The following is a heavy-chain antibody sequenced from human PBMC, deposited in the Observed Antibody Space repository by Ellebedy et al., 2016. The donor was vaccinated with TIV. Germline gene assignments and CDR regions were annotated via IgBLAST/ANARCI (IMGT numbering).Heavy chain of an antibody. Sequence: SVKVSXXASGFTFTSSAVQWVRQARGQRLEWIGWIVVGSGNTNYAQKFQERVTITRDMSTSTAYMELSSLRSEDTAVYYCAAEVYSYDAFDIWGQGTMVTVSS. CDR1: GFTFTSSA. CDR3: AAEVYSYDAFDI. V-gene: IGHV1-58*01. J-gene: IGHJ3*02. CDR2: IVVGSGNT. D-gene: IGHD2-15*01.